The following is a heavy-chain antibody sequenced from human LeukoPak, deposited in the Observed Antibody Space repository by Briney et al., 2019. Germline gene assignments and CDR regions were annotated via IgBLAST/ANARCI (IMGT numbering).Heavy chain of an antibody. Sequence: GGSLRLSCAASGFTFSSYWMSWDRQAPGKGLEWVADIQENGGEKYYIDSVKGRFTISRDNAKNSLYLQMNSLRVEDTAVYYCARDRRYGSGKYFHYWYFDLWGRGTQVTVSS. CDR3: ARDRRYGSGKYFHYWYFDL. J-gene: IGHJ2*01. V-gene: IGHV3-7*04. D-gene: IGHD3-10*01. CDR1: GFTFSSYW. CDR2: IQENGGEK.